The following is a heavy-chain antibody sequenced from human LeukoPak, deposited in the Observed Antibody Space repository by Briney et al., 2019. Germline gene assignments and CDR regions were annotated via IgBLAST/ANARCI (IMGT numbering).Heavy chain of an antibody. CDR2: IYHSGST. Sequence: SGTLSLTCAVSGGSISSSNWWSWVRQPPGKGLEWIGEIYHSGSTNYNPSLKSRVTISVDKSKNQSSLKLSSVTAADTAVYYCARVLGYCTSTSCYFPHYYYYYGMDVWGQGTTVTVSS. CDR3: ARVLGYCTSTSCYFPHYYYYYGMDV. V-gene: IGHV4-4*02. CDR1: GGSISSSNW. J-gene: IGHJ6*02. D-gene: IGHD2-2*03.